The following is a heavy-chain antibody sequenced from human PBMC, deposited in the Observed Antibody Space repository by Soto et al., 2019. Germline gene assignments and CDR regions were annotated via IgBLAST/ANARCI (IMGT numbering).Heavy chain of an antibody. V-gene: IGHV4-31*03. CDR1: GDSINSAAYY. D-gene: IGHD3-3*01. CDR2: IYYRGDT. J-gene: IGHJ5*02. CDR3: ASDTGYYGGYNLLDP. Sequence: PSETLSLTCTVSGDSINSAAYYWSWIRQHPGNGLEWIGYIYYRGDTYYNPSLNGRATISLDTSKNQFSLNLRSVTAADTAVYYCASDTGYYGGYNLLDPWGQGTMVTVYS.